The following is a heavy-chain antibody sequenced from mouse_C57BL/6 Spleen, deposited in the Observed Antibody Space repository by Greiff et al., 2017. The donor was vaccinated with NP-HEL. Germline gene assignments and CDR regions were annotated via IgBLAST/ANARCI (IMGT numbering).Heavy chain of an antibody. CDR3: ARGAVVATDYAMDY. J-gene: IGHJ4*01. D-gene: IGHD1-1*01. CDR2: IDPSDSET. Sequence: QVQLQQPGAELVRPGSSVKLSCKASGYTFTSYWMHWVKQRPIQGLEWIGNIDPSDSETHYNQKFKDKATLTVVNSPSTAYMQLSSLTSEGSAVYYCARGAVVATDYAMDYWGQGTSVTVSS. CDR1: GYTFTSYW. V-gene: IGHV1-52*01.